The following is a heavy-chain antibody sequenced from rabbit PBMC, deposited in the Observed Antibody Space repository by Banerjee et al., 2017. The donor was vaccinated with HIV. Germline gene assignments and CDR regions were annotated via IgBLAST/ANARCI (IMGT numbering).Heavy chain of an antibody. CDR3: ARDWSYDEYGDFNL. J-gene: IGHJ4*01. Sequence: QEQLEESGGGLVKPEGSLTLTCKASGFDLSSYYFMCWVRQAPGKGLEWIGCIYTGSGSTDYASWVNGRFTISKTSSTTVTLQMTSLTAADTATYFCARDWSYDEYGDFNLWGPVTLVTIS. CDR2: IYTGSGST. V-gene: IGHV1S45*01. CDR1: GFDLSSYYF. D-gene: IGHD2-1*01.